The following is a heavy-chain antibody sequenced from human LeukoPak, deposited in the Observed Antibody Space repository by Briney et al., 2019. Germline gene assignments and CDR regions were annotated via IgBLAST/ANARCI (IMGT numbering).Heavy chain of an antibody. J-gene: IGHJ4*02. CDR3: ARGSMVRGQDYFDY. Sequence: ASVKVSCKASGYTFTSYAMHWVRQAPGQRLEWMGWINAGNGNTKYSQKFQGRVTITRDTSASTAYMELSSLGSEDTAVYYCARGSMVRGQDYFDYWGQGTLVTVSS. D-gene: IGHD3-10*01. CDR1: GYTFTSYA. CDR2: INAGNGNT. V-gene: IGHV1-3*01.